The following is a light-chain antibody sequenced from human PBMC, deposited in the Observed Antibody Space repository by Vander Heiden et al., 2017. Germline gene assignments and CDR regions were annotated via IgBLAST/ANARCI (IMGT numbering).Light chain of an antibody. CDR2: DAS. J-gene: IGKJ4*01. V-gene: IGKV3-11*01. CDR3: QQRSNWPLT. CDR1: QSVSSY. Sequence: VLTLSPATLSFSPGESATLSFRASQSVSSYLAWNQQKPGQAPRLLIYDASSRATGIPARFSGSGAGTDFTLTSSSREPEDFAVYYCQQRSNWPLTFGGGTKVEIK.